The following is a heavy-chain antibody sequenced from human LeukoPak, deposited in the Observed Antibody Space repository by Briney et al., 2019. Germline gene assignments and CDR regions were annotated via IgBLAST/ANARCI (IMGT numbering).Heavy chain of an antibody. V-gene: IGHV4-34*01. Sequence: PSETLSLTCAVHGESLNDYYWSWIRQPPGKGLEWIGEINHSGSTNYNPSLKSRVTISVDTSKSQFSLKLSSVTAADTAVYYCARGRGRITMVRGVIISQGFDPWGQGTLVTVSS. D-gene: IGHD3-10*01. CDR3: ARGRGRITMVRGVIISQGFDP. CDR1: GESLNDYY. CDR2: INHSGST. J-gene: IGHJ5*02.